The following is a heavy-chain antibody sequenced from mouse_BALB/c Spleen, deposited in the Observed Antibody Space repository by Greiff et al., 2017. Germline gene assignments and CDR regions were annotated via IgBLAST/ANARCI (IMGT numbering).Heavy chain of an antibody. D-gene: IGHD3-1*01. CDR3: ARSGARDYAMDY. V-gene: IGHV1-18*01. J-gene: IGHJ4*01. Sequence: EVQLVESGPELVKPGASVKIPCKASGYTFTDYNMDWVKQSHGKSLEWIGDINPNNGGTIYNQKFKGKATLTVDKSSSTAYMELRSLTSEDTAVYYCARSGARDYAMDYWGQGTSVTVSS. CDR2: INPNNGGT. CDR1: GYTFTDYN.